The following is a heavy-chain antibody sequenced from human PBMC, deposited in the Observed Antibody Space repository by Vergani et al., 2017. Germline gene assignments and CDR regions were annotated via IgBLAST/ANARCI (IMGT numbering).Heavy chain of an antibody. J-gene: IGHJ6*02. CDR3: ANSVIAGNVGVAYFGMDV. Sequence: GGGVVQPGGSRRSSCTLSGFTLNTYGIHWVRQAPGKGLEWVSFIRYDGSSEYYGDSVKGRFTISRDKSQNTVNLQMNSLRTEDTAVYFCANSVIAGNVGVAYFGMDVWGRGTTVTVSS. CDR1: GFTLNTYG. D-gene: IGHD2/OR15-2a*01. V-gene: IGHV3-30*02. CDR2: IRYDGSSE.